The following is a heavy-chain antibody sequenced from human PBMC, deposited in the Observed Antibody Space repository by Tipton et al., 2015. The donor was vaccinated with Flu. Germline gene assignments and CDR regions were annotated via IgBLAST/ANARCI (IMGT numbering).Heavy chain of an antibody. Sequence: SLRLSCAASGFTFDDYAMHWVRQAPGKGLVGVSGISWHSGSIGYADSVKGRFTISRDNAKNSLYLQMNSLRAEDTALYYCAKDIPAVVTLPGYWGRGTLVTVSS. V-gene: IGHV3-9*01. CDR3: AKDIPAVVTLPGY. CDR2: ISWHSGSI. CDR1: GFTFDDYA. J-gene: IGHJ4*02. D-gene: IGHD4-23*01.